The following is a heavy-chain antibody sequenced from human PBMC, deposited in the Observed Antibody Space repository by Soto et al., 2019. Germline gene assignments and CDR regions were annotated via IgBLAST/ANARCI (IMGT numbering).Heavy chain of an antibody. D-gene: IGHD2-2*01. V-gene: IGHV4-59*01. Sequence: SETLSLTCTVSGGSISSYYWSWIRQPPGKGLEWIGYIYYSGSTNYNPSLKSRVTISVDTSKNQFSLKLSSVTAADTAVYYCAKTNKFLIPDYYYYYGMDVWGQGTTVTVPS. CDR3: AKTNKFLIPDYYYYYGMDV. CDR1: GGSISSYY. J-gene: IGHJ6*02. CDR2: IYYSGST.